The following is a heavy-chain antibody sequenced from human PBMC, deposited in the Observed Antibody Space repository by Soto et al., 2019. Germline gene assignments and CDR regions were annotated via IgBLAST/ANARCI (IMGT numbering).Heavy chain of an antibody. CDR1: GFTFSSYA. CDR2: ISGSGGST. D-gene: IGHD6-19*01. CDR3: AKDSSSGWYYYYGMDV. J-gene: IGHJ6*02. Sequence: PGGSLRLSCAASGFTFSSYAMSWVRQAPGKGLEWVSAISGSGGSTYYADSVKGRSTISRDNSKNTLYLQMNSLRAEDTAVYYCAKDSSSGWYYYYGMDVWGQGTTVTVSS. V-gene: IGHV3-23*01.